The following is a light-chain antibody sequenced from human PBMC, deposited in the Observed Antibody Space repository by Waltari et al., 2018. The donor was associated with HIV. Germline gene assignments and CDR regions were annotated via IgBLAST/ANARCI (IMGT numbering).Light chain of an antibody. CDR1: YDDVGGFNF. Sequence: QSVLTQPASVSASPGQSISIPCSGTYDDVGGFNFVSWYQQYAGKAPTVILYEGSKRPSGIPGRFSGSKSGNTASLTIAGLQPGDEADYYCSSYMVNNGLVFGGGTRVTVL. J-gene: IGLJ2*01. V-gene: IGLV2-14*03. CDR3: SSYMVNNGLV. CDR2: EGS.